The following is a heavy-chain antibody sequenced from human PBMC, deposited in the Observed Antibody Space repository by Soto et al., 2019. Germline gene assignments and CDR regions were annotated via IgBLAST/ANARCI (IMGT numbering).Heavy chain of an antibody. CDR1: GFTFSTYA. V-gene: IGHV3-30-3*01. J-gene: IGHJ5*02. CDR3: AIDLGDGDDSSPREHNWLDP. Sequence: QVQLVESGGGVVQPGRSLRLSCAASGFTFSTYAMHWVRQAPGKGLEWVAVISYEGSKKYYADSVRGRCTIPRDNSRHTLSLQMNSRRFEDTAVYYCAIDLGDGDDSSPREHNWLDPWGQGTLVTVSS. D-gene: IGHD4-17*01. CDR2: ISYEGSKK.